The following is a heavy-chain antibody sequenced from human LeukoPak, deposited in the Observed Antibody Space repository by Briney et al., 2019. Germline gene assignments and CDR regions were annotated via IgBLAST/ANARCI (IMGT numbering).Heavy chain of an antibody. CDR2: IRDDGSNK. Sequence: PGGSLRLSCAASGFTFSSYGMHWVRQAPGKGLEWVAFIRDDGSNKYYADSVKGRFTISSDNSKNTLYLQMNSLRAEDTAVYYCFAGQMATRHWGQGTLVTVSS. CDR1: GFTFSSYG. V-gene: IGHV3-30*02. CDR3: FAGQMATRH. D-gene: IGHD5-24*01. J-gene: IGHJ4*02.